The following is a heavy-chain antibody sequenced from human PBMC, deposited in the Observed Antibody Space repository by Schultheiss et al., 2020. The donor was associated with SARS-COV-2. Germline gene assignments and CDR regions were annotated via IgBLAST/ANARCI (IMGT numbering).Heavy chain of an antibody. CDR2: INPNSGNT. D-gene: IGHD6-13*01. V-gene: IGHV1-8*02. CDR1: GGTFSSYA. Sequence: ASVKVSCKASGGTFSSYAISWVRQAPGQGLEWMGGINPNSGNTGYAQEFQGRVTMTRNTAISTAYMELSSLRSEDTAVYYCARLGGSSWYDGRVFDIWGQGTMVTVSS. J-gene: IGHJ3*02. CDR3: ARLGGSSWYDGRVFDI.